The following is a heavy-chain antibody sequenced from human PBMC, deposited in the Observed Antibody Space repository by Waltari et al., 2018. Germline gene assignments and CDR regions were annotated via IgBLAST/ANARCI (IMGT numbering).Heavy chain of an antibody. CDR2: IYGSGSST. CDR1: GGSISSRY. Sequence: QLQLQESGPGLVKPPETLSLTCAVSGGSISSRYWSWIRQPPGKGLEWIGYIYGSGSSTNYNPSLKSRVTLSVDTSKNQFSLKLSSVTAADTAVYYCARQWQRLAPFDYWGQGVLVTVSS. D-gene: IGHD6-25*01. V-gene: IGHV4-59*08. CDR3: ARQWQRLAPFDY. J-gene: IGHJ4*02.